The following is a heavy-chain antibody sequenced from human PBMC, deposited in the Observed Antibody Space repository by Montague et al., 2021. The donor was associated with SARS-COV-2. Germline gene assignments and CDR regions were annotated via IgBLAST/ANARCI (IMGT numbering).Heavy chain of an antibody. CDR1: GVSVTDYY. Sequence: SETLSLTCTVSGVSVTDYYWSWIRQPPGKGLEWIADVLYNKGTNFNPSLKSRVAISVDTSKNQFSLRLTSVTAADTAFNYCVRHPHYDGLNGPPDFWDQGTLVTVSS. D-gene: IGHD3-9*01. CDR3: VRHPHYDGLNGPPDF. J-gene: IGHJ4*02. CDR2: VLYNKGT. V-gene: IGHV4-59*08.